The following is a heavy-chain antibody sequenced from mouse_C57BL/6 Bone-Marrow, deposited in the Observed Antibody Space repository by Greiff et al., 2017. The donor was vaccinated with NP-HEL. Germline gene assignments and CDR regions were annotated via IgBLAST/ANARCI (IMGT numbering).Heavy chain of an antibody. CDR3: AKPFITTRSV. Sequence: EVKLVESGGGLVKPGGSLKLSCAASGFTFSDYGMHWVRQAPEKGLEWVAYISSGSSTIYYADTVKGRFTISRDNAKNTLFLQMTSLRSEDTAMYYCAKPFITTRSVWGTGTTVTVSS. CDR1: GFTFSDYG. V-gene: IGHV5-17*01. D-gene: IGHD1-1*01. CDR2: ISSGSSTI. J-gene: IGHJ1*03.